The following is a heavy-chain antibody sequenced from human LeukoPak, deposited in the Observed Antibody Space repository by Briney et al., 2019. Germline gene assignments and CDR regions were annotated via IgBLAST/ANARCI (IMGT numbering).Heavy chain of an antibody. CDR3: ARAGYDSSGYYLNYFDY. Sequence: GGSLRLSCAASGFTFSSYSMNWVRQAPGKGLEWVSYISSSSSTIYYADSVKGRFTISRDNAKNSLYLQMNSLRAEDTAVYYCARAGYDSSGYYLNYFDYWGQGTLVTVSS. V-gene: IGHV3-48*01. CDR1: GFTFSSYS. CDR2: ISSSSSTI. J-gene: IGHJ4*02. D-gene: IGHD3-22*01.